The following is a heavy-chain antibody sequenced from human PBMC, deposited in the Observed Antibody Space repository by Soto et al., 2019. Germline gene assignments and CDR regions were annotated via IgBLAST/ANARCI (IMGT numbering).Heavy chain of an antibody. D-gene: IGHD2-21*02. V-gene: IGHV3-23*01. CDR1: GFTFSSYA. CDR3: AKEMVPAPFFNPSPFPF. J-gene: IGHJ4*02. Sequence: EVQLLESGGGLVQPGGSLRLSCAASGFTFSSYAMAWVRQAPGTGLEWVSGIDGSGGDTSFADSVKGRFIISRDNSKKWLYLHITTLRAKDTANYYFAKEMVPAPFFNPSPFPFWAQGTLFPVS. CDR2: IDGSGGDT.